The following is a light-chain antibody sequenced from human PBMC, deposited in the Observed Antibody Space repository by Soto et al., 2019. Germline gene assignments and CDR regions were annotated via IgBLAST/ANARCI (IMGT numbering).Light chain of an antibody. CDR1: QSISSY. CDR3: QQYHTSSIT. Sequence: DIQMTQSPSSLSASVXDRVTITCRASQSISSYLNWYQQKPGKAPKLLIYAASSLQSGVPSRFSGSGSGTDFTLTIDRLQPDDFATYYCQQYHTSSITFGQGTRLEIK. V-gene: IGKV1-39*01. J-gene: IGKJ5*01. CDR2: AAS.